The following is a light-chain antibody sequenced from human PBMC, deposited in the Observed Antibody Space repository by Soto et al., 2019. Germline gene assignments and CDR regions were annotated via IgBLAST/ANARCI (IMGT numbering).Light chain of an antibody. CDR1: QSINNW. J-gene: IGKJ1*01. CDR3: QQYNSYWT. V-gene: IGKV1-5*03. CDR2: KAS. Sequence: DIQMTQSPSTLSASVGDRVTITCRASQSINNWLAWYQQKPGKAPKLLIYKASSLERGVPSRFSGSGSGTEFTLTISSLQPDDFATYYCQQYNSYWTFGQGTKVEIK.